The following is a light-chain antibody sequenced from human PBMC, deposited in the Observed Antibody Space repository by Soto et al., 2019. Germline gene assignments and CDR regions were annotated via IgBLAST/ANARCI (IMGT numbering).Light chain of an antibody. J-gene: IGKJ4*01. Sequence: DIVMTQSPDSLAVSLGERATINCKSSQSVLYSSNNKNHLAWYQQKPGQPPKLLIYWASTRESGVPDRFSGSGSVTHITLTTRSPQTQNVAVYNTQKYYITPLTFGGGTKVEIK. V-gene: IGKV4-1*01. CDR3: QKYYITPLT. CDR2: WAS. CDR1: QSVLYSSNNKNH.